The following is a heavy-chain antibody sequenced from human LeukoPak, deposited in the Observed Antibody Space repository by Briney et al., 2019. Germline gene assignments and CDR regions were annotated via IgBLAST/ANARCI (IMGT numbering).Heavy chain of an antibody. CDR3: ARALSGYYGGYASNWFDP. Sequence: PSETLSLTCTVSGGSISSYYWSWIRQPAGKGLDWIGRIYTSGSTNYNPSLKSRVTMSVDTSKNQFSLKLSSVTAADTAVYYCARALSGYYGGYASNWFDPWGQGTLVTVSS. V-gene: IGHV4-4*07. CDR1: GGSISSYY. CDR2: IYTSGST. J-gene: IGHJ5*02. D-gene: IGHD4-17*01.